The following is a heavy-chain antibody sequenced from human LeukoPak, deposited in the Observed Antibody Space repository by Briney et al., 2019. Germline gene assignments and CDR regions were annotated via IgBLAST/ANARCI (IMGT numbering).Heavy chain of an antibody. Sequence: SETLSLTCAVYGGSFSGYYWGWIRQPPGKGLEWIGSIYYSGSTYYNPSLKSRVTISVDTSKNQFSLKLSSVTAADTAVYYCARDLIQLWFSHVNYFDYWGQGTLVTVSS. CDR1: GGSFSGYY. CDR3: ARDLIQLWFSHVNYFDY. V-gene: IGHV4-34*01. J-gene: IGHJ4*02. CDR2: IYYSGST. D-gene: IGHD5-18*01.